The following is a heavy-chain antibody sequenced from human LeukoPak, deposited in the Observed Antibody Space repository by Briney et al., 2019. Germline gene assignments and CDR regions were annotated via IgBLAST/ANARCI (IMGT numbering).Heavy chain of an antibody. V-gene: IGHV1-2*02. CDR3: ARGGYGLGPYQLPLSFTSYYYYYYMDV. J-gene: IGHJ6*03. CDR2: INPNSGGT. Sequence: EASVKVSCKASGYTFTGYYMHWVRQAPGQGLEWMGWINPNSGGTNYAQKFEGRVTMTRNRYIRTDYMEVRRRRGEETGVYEGARGGYGLGPYQLPLSFTSYYYYYYMDVWGKGTTVTISS. D-gene: IGHD1-7*01. CDR1: GYTFTGYY.